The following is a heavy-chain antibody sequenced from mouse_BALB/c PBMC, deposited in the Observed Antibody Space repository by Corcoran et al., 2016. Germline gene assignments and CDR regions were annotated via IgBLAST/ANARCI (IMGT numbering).Heavy chain of an antibody. CDR3: APLPSFAY. Sequence: EVQLQQSGAELVKPGASVKLSCTASGFNIKDTYMHWVKQRPEQGLEWIGRIDPANGNTKYDPKFQGKATITADTSSNTAYLQLSSLTSEDTAVYYCAPLPSFAYWGQGTLVTVSA. CDR2: IDPANGNT. D-gene: IGHD6-1*01. J-gene: IGHJ3*01. V-gene: IGHV14-3*02. CDR1: GFNIKDTY.